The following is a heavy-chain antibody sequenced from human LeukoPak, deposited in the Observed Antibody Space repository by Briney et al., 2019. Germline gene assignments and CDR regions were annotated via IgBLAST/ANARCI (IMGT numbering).Heavy chain of an antibody. CDR1: GGSISSSSYY. Sequence: SETLSLTCTVSGGSISSSSYYWSWIRQPPGEGLEWIGSIYHSGSTYYNPSLKSRVTISVDTSKNHFSLKLSSVTAADTAVYYCASLEMATTVTFDYWGQGTLVTVSS. D-gene: IGHD5-24*01. CDR3: ASLEMATTVTFDY. J-gene: IGHJ4*02. V-gene: IGHV4-39*02. CDR2: IYHSGST.